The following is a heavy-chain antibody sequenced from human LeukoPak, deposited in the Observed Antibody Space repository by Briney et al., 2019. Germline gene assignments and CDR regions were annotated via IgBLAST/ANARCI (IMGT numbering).Heavy chain of an antibody. CDR1: GYSFTSYW. V-gene: IGHV5-51*01. Sequence: GESLKISCKGSGYSFTSYWIGWVRQMPGKGLEWMGIIYPGDSDTRYSPSFQGQVTISADKSISTAYLQWSSLKASDTAMYYCALGYYGSGSSRLNYYYYYMDVWGKGTTITISS. CDR3: ALGYYGSGSSRLNYYYYYMDV. J-gene: IGHJ6*03. D-gene: IGHD3-10*01. CDR2: IYPGDSDT.